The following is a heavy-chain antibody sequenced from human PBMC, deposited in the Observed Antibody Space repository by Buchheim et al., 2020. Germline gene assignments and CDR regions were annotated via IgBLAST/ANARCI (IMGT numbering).Heavy chain of an antibody. D-gene: IGHD2-2*01. Sequence: VQLVESGGGLVKPGGSLRLSCAASGFTFSDYYMSWIRQAPGKGLEWVANIKQDGSEKYYVDSVKGRFTISRDNAKNSLYLQMNSLRAEDTAVYYCARNLVVPAAMLYYYYYYGMDVWGQGTT. CDR2: IKQDGSEK. CDR3: ARNLVVPAAMLYYYYYYGMDV. V-gene: IGHV3-7*01. CDR1: GFTFSDYY. J-gene: IGHJ6*02.